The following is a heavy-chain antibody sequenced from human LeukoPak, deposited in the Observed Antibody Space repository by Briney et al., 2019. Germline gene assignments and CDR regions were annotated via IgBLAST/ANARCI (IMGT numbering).Heavy chain of an antibody. V-gene: IGHV1-24*01. CDR2: FDPEDGET. J-gene: IGHJ4*02. CDR3: ATGDYSGYSSGWTDY. Sequence: ASVKVFCKVSGYTLTELSMHWVRQAPGKGLEWMGGFDPEDGETIYAQKFQGRVTMTEDTSTDTAYMELSSLRSEDTAVYYCATGDYSGYSSGWTDYWGQGTLVTVSS. D-gene: IGHD6-19*01. CDR1: GYTLTELS.